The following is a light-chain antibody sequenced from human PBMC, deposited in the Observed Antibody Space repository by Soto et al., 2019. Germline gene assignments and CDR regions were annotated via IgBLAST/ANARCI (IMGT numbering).Light chain of an antibody. Sequence: DIPMTQSPSTLSATVGDRVTITCRASQSISSWLAWYQQKPGKAPKLLIYKASSLESGVPSRFSGSGSGTEFTLTISSLQPDDFATYYCQHYNSYSEAFAQGTKVDI. CDR2: KAS. CDR1: QSISSW. J-gene: IGKJ1*01. V-gene: IGKV1-5*03. CDR3: QHYNSYSEA.